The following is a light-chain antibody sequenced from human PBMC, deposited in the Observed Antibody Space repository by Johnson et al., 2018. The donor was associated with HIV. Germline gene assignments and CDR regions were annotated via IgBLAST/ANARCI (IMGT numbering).Light chain of an antibody. CDR1: ISNIGNNY. CDR3: GTWDASLRVGF. J-gene: IGLJ1*01. V-gene: IGLV1-51*01. Sequence: QAVLTQPPSVSAAPGQTVIISCSGNISNIGNNYVSWYQRLPGTAPKLLIYDNDQRPSGIPDRFSGSKSGTSATLGIPGLHTGDEGDYYCGTWDASLRVGFFGTGTKVTVL. CDR2: DND.